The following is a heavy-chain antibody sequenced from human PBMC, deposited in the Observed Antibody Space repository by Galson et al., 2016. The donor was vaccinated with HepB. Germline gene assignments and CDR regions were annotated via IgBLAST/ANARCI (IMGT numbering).Heavy chain of an antibody. J-gene: IGHJ5*02. CDR3: VRDYLVVPTTAYNWFDP. CDR1: GFAFSSHW. V-gene: IGHV3-74*01. Sequence: SLRLSCAASGFAFSSHWMHWVRQDLEKGLVWVSRINSDGTISNYADSVKGRFTISRDNAKNTLYLQMNILRAEDTAVYFCVRDYLVVPTTAYNWFDPWGRGTLVTVSS. CDR2: INSDGTIS. D-gene: IGHD2-15*01.